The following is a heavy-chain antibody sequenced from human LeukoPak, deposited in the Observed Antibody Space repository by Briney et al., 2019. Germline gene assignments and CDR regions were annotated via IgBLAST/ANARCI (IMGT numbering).Heavy chain of an antibody. V-gene: IGHV5-51*01. CDR3: ARLEAVALYYYSGMDV. CDR1: GYTFANYW. CDR2: IYPGDSDT. Sequence: GESLKISCKGSGYTFANYWIGWVRQMPGKGLEWMGLIYPGDSDTKYSPSFQGQVSISADKSISTAYLQWTSLKASGTAMYFCARLEAVALYYYSGMDVWGQGTTVTVSS. J-gene: IGHJ6*02. D-gene: IGHD6-19*01.